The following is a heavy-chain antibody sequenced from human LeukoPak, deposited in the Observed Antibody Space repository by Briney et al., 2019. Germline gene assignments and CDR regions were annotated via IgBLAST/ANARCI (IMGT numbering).Heavy chain of an antibody. CDR2: VNPDSGGT. D-gene: IGHD1-14*01. CDR3: ARAHLIIRNPPNWFDP. J-gene: IGHJ5*02. CDR1: GYTFSDYY. Sequence: SVKVSCKASGYTFSDYYMHWLRQAAGQGLNGMEWVNPDSGGTKYAQKLKDRVTMTSDTSMSTAYMELSRLSSDDTAVYYCARAHLIIRNPPNWFDPWDQGPLALVTS. V-gene: IGHV1-2*02.